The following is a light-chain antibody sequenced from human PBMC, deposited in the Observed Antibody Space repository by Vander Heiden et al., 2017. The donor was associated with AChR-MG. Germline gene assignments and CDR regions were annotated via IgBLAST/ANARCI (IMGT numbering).Light chain of an antibody. CDR1: QSVSSN. CDR2: GAS. Sequence: EIVMTQSPAPLSVSPGERATLSCRASQSVSSNLAWYQQKPGQAPRLLIYGASTRATGIPARFSGSGSGTEFTLTISSLHSEDFAVYYCQQENNWPGTFGPGTKLEIK. CDR3: QQENNWPGT. V-gene: IGKV3-15*01. J-gene: IGKJ2*01.